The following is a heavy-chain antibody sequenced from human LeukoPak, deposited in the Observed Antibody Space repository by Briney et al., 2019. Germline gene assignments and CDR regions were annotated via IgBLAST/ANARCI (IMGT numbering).Heavy chain of an antibody. J-gene: IGHJ4*02. CDR2: IYPGDSDT. V-gene: IGHV5-51*01. Sequence: GESLEISCKGSGYRFSEYWIGWVRQMPGKGLEWMGNIYPGDSDTRCSQFFQGQVTISADKSISTAYLQWSSLKASDTGIYYCARRPGVISHIDSWGQGTLVTVSP. CDR3: ARRPGVISHIDS. CDR1: GYRFSEYW. D-gene: IGHD3-10*01.